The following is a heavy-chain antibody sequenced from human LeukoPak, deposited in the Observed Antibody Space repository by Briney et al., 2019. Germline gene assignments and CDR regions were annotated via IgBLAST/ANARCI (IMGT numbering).Heavy chain of an antibody. D-gene: IGHD3-10*01. CDR2: IYYSGST. CDR1: GGSISSYY. Sequence: SETLCLTCTVSGGSISSYYWSWIRQPPGKGLEWIGYIYYSGSTNYNPSLKSRVTISVDTSKNQFSLKLSSVTAADTAVYYCARAVVVPWGNWFDPWGQGTLVTVSS. J-gene: IGHJ5*02. V-gene: IGHV4-59*01. CDR3: ARAVVVPWGNWFDP.